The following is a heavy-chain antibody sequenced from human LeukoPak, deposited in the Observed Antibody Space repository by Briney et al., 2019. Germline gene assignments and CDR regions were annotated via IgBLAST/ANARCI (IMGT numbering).Heavy chain of an antibody. J-gene: IGHJ4*02. Sequence: GGSLRLSCAVSGFTVSSNYMSWVRQAPGKGLEWVSVIYSGGSTYYADSVKGRFTISRDNSKNTLYLQMNSLRAEDTAVYYCARPGGYYGSGGYLDYWGLGTLVTVSS. CDR2: IYSGGST. V-gene: IGHV3-53*01. CDR3: ARPGGYYGSGGYLDY. D-gene: IGHD3-10*01. CDR1: GFTVSSNY.